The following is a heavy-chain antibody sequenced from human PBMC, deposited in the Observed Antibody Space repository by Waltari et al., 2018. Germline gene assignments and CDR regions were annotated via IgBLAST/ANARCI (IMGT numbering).Heavy chain of an antibody. CDR3: ARDRGDGDYGGLSDAFDI. J-gene: IGHJ3*02. D-gene: IGHD4-17*01. V-gene: IGHV4-34*01. CDR1: GGSFSGFY. CDR2: INHSGST. Sequence: QLQLKQWGAGLLKPSETLSLTCAVYGGSFSGFYWHWIRQSPGKGLEWIGEINHSGSTNYNPSLKSRVTMSVDSSKNQFSLKVRSVTAADTAVYYCARDRGDGDYGGLSDAFDIWGQGTMVTVSS.